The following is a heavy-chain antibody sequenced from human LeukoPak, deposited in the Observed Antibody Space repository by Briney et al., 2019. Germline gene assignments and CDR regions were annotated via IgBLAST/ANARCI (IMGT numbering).Heavy chain of an antibody. CDR3: AREKMRPQPHNRPMDV. CDR1: GLTFSSHW. D-gene: IGHD1-1*01. V-gene: IGHV3-74*01. CDR2: ITNDGSST. Sequence: HPGGSLRLSCAASGLTFSSHWMHWVRQAPGKGLVWVSRITNDGSSTTYADSVKGRFTISRDNAKNMLYLQVNSLRAEDTAVYYCAREKMRPQPHNRPMDVWGQGTTVTVSS. J-gene: IGHJ6*02.